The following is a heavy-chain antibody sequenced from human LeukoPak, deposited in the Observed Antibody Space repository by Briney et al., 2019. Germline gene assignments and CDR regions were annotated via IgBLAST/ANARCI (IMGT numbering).Heavy chain of an antibody. V-gene: IGHV4-59*01. CDR3: AKGDPTFLFWYFDL. CDR1: GGSLTSFY. CDR2: IYYSGNT. J-gene: IGHJ2*01. D-gene: IGHD3-16*01. Sequence: SETLSLTCTVSGGSLTSFYWSWIRQPPGKGLEWIGYIYYSGNTNYNPSLKSRVTISVDRSKNQFSLKLSSVTAADTAIYYCAKGDPTFLFWYFDLWGRGTLVTVSS.